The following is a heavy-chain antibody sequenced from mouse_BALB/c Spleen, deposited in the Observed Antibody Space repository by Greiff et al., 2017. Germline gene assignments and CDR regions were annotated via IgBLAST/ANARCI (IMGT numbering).Heavy chain of an antibody. Sequence: DVHLVESGGGLVKPGGSLKLSCAASGFAFSSYDMSWVRQTPEKRLEWVAYISSGGGSTYYPDTVKGRFTISRDNAKNTLYLQMSSLKSEDTAMYYCARKLRRDYYAMDYWGQGTSVTVSS. V-gene: IGHV5-12-1*01. J-gene: IGHJ4*01. CDR3: ARKLRRDYYAMDY. D-gene: IGHD2-4*01. CDR2: ISSGGGST. CDR1: GFAFSSYD.